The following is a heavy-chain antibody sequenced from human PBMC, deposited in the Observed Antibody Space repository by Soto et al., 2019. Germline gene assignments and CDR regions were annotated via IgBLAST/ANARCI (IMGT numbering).Heavy chain of an antibody. CDR2: IIPMFDTT. Sequence: QVQLVQSGAEVKKPGSSVKVCCKASGGAFGSYAINWVRQAPGQGLEWMGGIIPMFDTTNYAQRFQGRVTVTADESTSTGYLELTRLRSEDTAMYYCTRHRGYSSGYWGQDFWGQGTLVTVSS. J-gene: IGHJ4*02. CDR3: TRHRGYSSGYWGQDF. CDR1: GGAFGSYA. D-gene: IGHD5-12*01. V-gene: IGHV1-69*01.